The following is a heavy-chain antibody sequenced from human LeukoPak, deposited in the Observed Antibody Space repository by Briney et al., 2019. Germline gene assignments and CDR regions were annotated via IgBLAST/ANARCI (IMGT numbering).Heavy chain of an antibody. Sequence: GGSLRLSCAASGFTFSSYAMSWVRQAPGKGLEWVSVISGSGGTTYYADSVKGRFTISRDNSKNTLYLQMNSLRGEDTAVYYCGKRPTYSSTWYIIDFWGQGTLVTVSS. CDR2: ISGSGGTT. V-gene: IGHV3-23*01. D-gene: IGHD6-13*01. CDR1: GFTFSSYA. CDR3: GKRPTYSSTWYIIDF. J-gene: IGHJ4*02.